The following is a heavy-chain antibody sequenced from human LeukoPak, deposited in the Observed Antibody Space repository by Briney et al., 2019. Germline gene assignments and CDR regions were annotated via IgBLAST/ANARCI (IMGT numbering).Heavy chain of an antibody. D-gene: IGHD4-17*01. Sequence: GGSLRLSCAASGFTFSSYAMHWVRQAPGKGLEWVAVISYDGSNKYYADSVKGRFTISRDNSKNTLYLQMNSLRAEDTAVYYCARGGYYGDPYYYYYYMDVWGKGTTVTISS. V-gene: IGHV3-30*04. J-gene: IGHJ6*03. CDR1: GFTFSSYA. CDR2: ISYDGSNK. CDR3: ARGGYYGDPYYYYYYMDV.